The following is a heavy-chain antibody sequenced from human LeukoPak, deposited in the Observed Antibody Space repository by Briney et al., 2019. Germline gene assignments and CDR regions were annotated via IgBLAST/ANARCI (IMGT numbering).Heavy chain of an antibody. J-gene: IGHJ4*02. V-gene: IGHV4-4*07. CDR2: IHTSGST. CDR3: AKEGMIRGVIDY. D-gene: IGHD3-10*01. CDR1: GASISPYY. Sequence: SETLSLTCTVSGASISPYYWSWIRQPAGKGLEWIGHIHTSGSTNYNPSLKSRITMSLDMFNNLFSLKLNSVTAADTALYYCAKEGMIRGVIDYWGQGALVTVSS.